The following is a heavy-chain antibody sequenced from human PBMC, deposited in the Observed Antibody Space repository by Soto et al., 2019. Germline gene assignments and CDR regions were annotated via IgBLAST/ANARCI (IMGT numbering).Heavy chain of an antibody. CDR1: GFTFSSYW. CDR3: ASSPHKDSRPDY. Sequence: GGSLRLSCAASGFTFSSYWMSWVRQAPGSGLEWMANIKYDGSEKYYVDSVKGRLTISRDNAKNSLYLQMNSLRAEDTAVYYCASSPHKDSRPDYWGQGTLVTVSS. D-gene: IGHD3-22*01. V-gene: IGHV3-7*03. CDR2: IKYDGSEK. J-gene: IGHJ4*02.